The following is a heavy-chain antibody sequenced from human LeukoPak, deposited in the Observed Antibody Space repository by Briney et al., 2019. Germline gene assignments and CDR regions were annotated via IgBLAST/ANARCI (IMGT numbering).Heavy chain of an antibody. CDR1: GYIITSHY. J-gene: IGHJ4*02. Sequence: ASVEISCKASGYIITSHYMHWVRQAPGQGLEWMGMINPSGGSTSYAQKLQGRVTMTRDTSTSTVYLELSSLRSEDTAVYYCARAYSSSSPFDYWGQGTLVTVSS. CDR2: INPSGGST. V-gene: IGHV1-46*01. CDR3: ARAYSSSSPFDY. D-gene: IGHD6-6*01.